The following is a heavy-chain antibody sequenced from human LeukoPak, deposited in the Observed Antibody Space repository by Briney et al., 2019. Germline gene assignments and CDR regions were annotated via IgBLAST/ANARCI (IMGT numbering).Heavy chain of an antibody. J-gene: IGHJ4*02. CDR3: ARQELWFRS. Sequence: PSETLSLTCSVSGGSVSRTYYSWGWIRQPPGKGLEWIGSIDYRGGTHFSPSLESRVTISVDTSQNQFSLRLTSVTAADTGVYYCARQELWFRSWGEGTLVTVSS. D-gene: IGHD3-16*01. CDR2: IDYRGGT. CDR1: GGSVSRTYYS. V-gene: IGHV4-39*01.